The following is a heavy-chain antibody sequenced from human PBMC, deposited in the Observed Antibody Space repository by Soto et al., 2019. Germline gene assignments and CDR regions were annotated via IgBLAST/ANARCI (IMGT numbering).Heavy chain of an antibody. Sequence: GGSLRLSCSASGFTFSHYSMHWVRQAPGKGLQYVSTISSDGDITYYADSVKGRFTISRDNSKNTLYLQMNSLRPEDTAVYYCVKVSTVYDILTGYYSTNCFDPWGQGTLVTVSS. CDR2: ISSDGDIT. J-gene: IGHJ5*02. CDR1: GFTFSHYS. V-gene: IGHV3-64D*06. CDR3: VKVSTVYDILTGYYSTNCFDP. D-gene: IGHD3-9*01.